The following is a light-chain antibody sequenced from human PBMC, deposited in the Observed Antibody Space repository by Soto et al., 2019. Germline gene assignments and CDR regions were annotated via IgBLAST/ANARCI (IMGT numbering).Light chain of an antibody. CDR2: GAS. CDR3: QQYNNWPLT. CDR1: QSISSN. Sequence: EIVMTQSPATLSVSPRERATLSCRASQSISSNLAWYQQKTGQGQAPRLLIYGASTRATGIPARFTGSGSGTEFTLTISSLQSEDFAVYYCQQYNNWPLTFGGGTKVEIK. J-gene: IGKJ4*01. V-gene: IGKV3-15*01.